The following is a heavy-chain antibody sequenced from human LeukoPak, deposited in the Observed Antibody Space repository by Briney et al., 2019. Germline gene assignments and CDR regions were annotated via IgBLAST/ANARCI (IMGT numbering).Heavy chain of an antibody. D-gene: IGHD3-10*01. CDR2: IGSSSTYI. J-gene: IGHJ4*02. Sequence: GGSLRLSCAASGFTFSDYSMNWVRQAPGKGLEWVSSIGSSSTYIYYADSVKGRFTISRDNAKNSLYLQMNSLRAEDTALYYCASNYGSGSYYNGIDYWGQGTLVIVSS. CDR3: ASNYGSGSYYNGIDY. V-gene: IGHV3-21*04. CDR1: GFTFSDYS.